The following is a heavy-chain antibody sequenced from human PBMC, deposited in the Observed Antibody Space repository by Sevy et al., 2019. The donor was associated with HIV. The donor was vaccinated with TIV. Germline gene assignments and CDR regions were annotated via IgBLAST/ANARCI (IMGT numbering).Heavy chain of an antibody. CDR3: AITKDYNDNTSYPFDY. V-gene: IGHV1-24*01. J-gene: IGHJ4*02. Sequence: ASVKVSCKVFGYTLSELSMHWVRQTPGKGLEWMGSFDPEDGETIYAQKFQGRVAMTEDTSTDTAYMELRSLRSEDTAVFYCAITKDYNDNTSYPFDYWGQGTLVTVSS. D-gene: IGHD3-22*01. CDR2: FDPEDGET. CDR1: GYTLSELS.